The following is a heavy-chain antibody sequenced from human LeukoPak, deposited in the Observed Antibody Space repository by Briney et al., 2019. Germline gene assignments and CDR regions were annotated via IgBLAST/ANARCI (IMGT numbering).Heavy chain of an antibody. D-gene: IGHD3-3*01. V-gene: IGHV1-24*01. CDR1: GYTLTELS. CDR3: ATSIFGGYYFDY. Sequence: ASVKVSCKVSGYTLTELSMHWVRQAPGKGLEWMGGFDPEDGETIYAQKFQGRVTMTEDTSTDTAYMELSSLRSEDTAVYYCATSIFGGYYFDYWGQGTLATVSS. CDR2: FDPEDGET. J-gene: IGHJ4*02.